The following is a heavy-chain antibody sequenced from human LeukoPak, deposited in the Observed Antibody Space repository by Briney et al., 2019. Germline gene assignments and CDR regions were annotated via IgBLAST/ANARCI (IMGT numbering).Heavy chain of an antibody. V-gene: IGHV3-11*01. J-gene: IGHJ3*01. D-gene: IGHD3-10*01. Sequence: GGSLRLSCAASGFTLSDYYMSWIRQAPGKGLEWLSYISRTGSTISYADSVKGRFTISRDNAKNSVYLQMYSLRADDTAVYYCASLHGSGNYYSVVPFDVWGQGTVVTVSS. CDR2: ISRTGSTI. CDR1: GFTLSDYY. CDR3: ASLHGSGNYYSVVPFDV.